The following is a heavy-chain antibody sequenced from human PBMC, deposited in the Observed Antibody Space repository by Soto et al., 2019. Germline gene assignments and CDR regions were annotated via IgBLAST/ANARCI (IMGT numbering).Heavy chain of an antibody. Sequence: QVQLVQSGAEVKKPGSSVKVSCKASGDTFTIFAISWVRQAPGQGLEWMGGIIPTIGTTNYAQRFQGRITSTGDESTGTAYMELSSLKSEDKAVYYCARDLGSGYDPGDYWGQGTLVTVSS. CDR2: IIPTIGTT. CDR1: GDTFTIFA. D-gene: IGHD5-12*01. CDR3: ARDLGSGYDPGDY. J-gene: IGHJ4*02. V-gene: IGHV1-69*12.